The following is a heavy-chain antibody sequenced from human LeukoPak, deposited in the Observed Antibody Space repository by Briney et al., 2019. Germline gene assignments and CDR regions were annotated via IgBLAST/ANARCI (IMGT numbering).Heavy chain of an antibody. Sequence: TSETLSLTCTVSGGSISSGDYYWSWIRQPPGKGLEWIGYIYYSGSTYYNPSLKSRVTISVDTSKNQFSLKLSSVTAADTAVYYCGGYSSSPSLWYFDLWGRGTLVTVSS. V-gene: IGHV4-30-4*01. CDR1: GGSISSGDYY. D-gene: IGHD6-6*01. J-gene: IGHJ2*01. CDR3: GGYSSSPSLWYFDL. CDR2: IYYSGST.